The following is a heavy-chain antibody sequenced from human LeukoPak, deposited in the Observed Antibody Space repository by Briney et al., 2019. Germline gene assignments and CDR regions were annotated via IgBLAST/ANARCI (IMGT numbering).Heavy chain of an antibody. CDR3: ARDRRWFGGSYF. CDR1: GFTFNSYW. D-gene: IGHD3-10*01. Sequence: PGGSLRLSCAASGFTFNSYWMSWVRQAPGKGLEWVANIKEDGSEKYYVDSVKGRFTISRDNAKSSLYLQMNSLRGEDTAVYYCARDRRWFGGSYFWGQGALVTVSS. CDR2: IKEDGSEK. J-gene: IGHJ4*02. V-gene: IGHV3-7*01.